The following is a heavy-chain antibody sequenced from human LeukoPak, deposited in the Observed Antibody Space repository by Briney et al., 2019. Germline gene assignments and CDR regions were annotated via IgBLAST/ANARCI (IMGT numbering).Heavy chain of an antibody. D-gene: IGHD2-8*01. CDR3: TRTVLDCKNGVCYDY. V-gene: IGHV1-18*01. CDR1: GYTFTNYG. Sequence: ASVKVSCKASGYTFTNYGISWVRQAPGQGFEWMGWISPYNGNTNYAQKLQGRVTVTTDTSTSTAYMELRSLRSDDTAVYYCTRTVLDCKNGVCYDYWGQGTLVTVSS. J-gene: IGHJ4*02. CDR2: ISPYNGNT.